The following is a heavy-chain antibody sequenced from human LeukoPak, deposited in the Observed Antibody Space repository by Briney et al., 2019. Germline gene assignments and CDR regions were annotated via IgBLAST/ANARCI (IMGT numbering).Heavy chain of an antibody. Sequence: GGSLRLSCAASGFTVSSNYMSWVRQAPGKGLEWVGRIKSKTDGGTTDYAAPVKGRFTISRDDSKNTLYLQMNSLKTEDTAVYYCTTDLDYGDYVDAFDIWGQGTMATVSS. CDR1: GFTVSSNY. D-gene: IGHD4-17*01. CDR3: TTDLDYGDYVDAFDI. V-gene: IGHV3-15*01. J-gene: IGHJ3*02. CDR2: IKSKTDGGTT.